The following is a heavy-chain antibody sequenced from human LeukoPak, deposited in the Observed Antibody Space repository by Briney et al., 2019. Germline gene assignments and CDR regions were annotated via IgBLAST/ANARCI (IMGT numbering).Heavy chain of an antibody. Sequence: ASEEVSCKASGYTFTGYYMHWVRQAPGQGLEWMGWINPNSGGTNYAQKFQGRVTMTRDTSISTAYMELSRLRSDDTAVYYCAGGVGAIDDAFDIWGQGTMVTVSS. D-gene: IGHD1-26*01. CDR3: AGGVGAIDDAFDI. J-gene: IGHJ3*02. CDR2: INPNSGGT. V-gene: IGHV1-2*02. CDR1: GYTFTGYY.